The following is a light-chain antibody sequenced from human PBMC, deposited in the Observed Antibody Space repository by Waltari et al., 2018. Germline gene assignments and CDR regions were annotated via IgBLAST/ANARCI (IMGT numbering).Light chain of an antibody. CDR3: ATWDSSLSAGV. J-gene: IGLJ2*01. V-gene: IGLV1-51*01. CDR2: ENN. Sequence: QSVLTQPPSVSAAPGQKVTLSFSGSSSNIGENDVSWYQHVPGTAPNLLIFENNKRPSGIPDRFSGSKSGTSATLGITGLQTGDEADYYCATWDSSLSAGVFGGGTKLTVL. CDR1: SSNIGEND.